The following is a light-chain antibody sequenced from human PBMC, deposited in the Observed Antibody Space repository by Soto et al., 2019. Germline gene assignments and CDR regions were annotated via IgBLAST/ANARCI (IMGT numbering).Light chain of an antibody. CDR1: QSISGS. CDR2: ATS. V-gene: IGKV1-39*01. Sequence: DIQMTQSPSSLSASVGDTVTITCRASQSISGSLHWYQLKPGKAPKLLIYATSTLQSGVPSRFSGSGVGTDFTLTISSLQPEDFATYNYKQSYSTPPYTFGQGTKVDIK. J-gene: IGKJ2*01. CDR3: KQSYSTPPYT.